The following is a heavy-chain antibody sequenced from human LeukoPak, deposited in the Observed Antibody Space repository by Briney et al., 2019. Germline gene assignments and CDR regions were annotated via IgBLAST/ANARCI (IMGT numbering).Heavy chain of an antibody. CDR1: GYTFTSYY. Sequence: ASVKVSCKASGYTFTSYYMHWVRQAPGQGLEWMGWISKDDSTDYAQNFEGRVTVTKDTPTSTAYMELRSLTSDDTAVYYCARDRSNNDYWGQGTLVTVSS. V-gene: IGHV1-18*04. J-gene: IGHJ4*02. CDR3: ARDRSNNDY. CDR2: ISKDDST. D-gene: IGHD6-13*01.